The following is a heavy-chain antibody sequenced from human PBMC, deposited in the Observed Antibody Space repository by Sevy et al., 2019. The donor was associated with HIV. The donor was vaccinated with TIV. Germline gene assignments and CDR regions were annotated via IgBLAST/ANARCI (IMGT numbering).Heavy chain of an antibody. J-gene: IGHJ5*02. CDR2: IHSTGTT. V-gene: IGHV4-61*02. CDR3: ARYSSSWYGGHWFDP. CDR1: GGSISSGNYY. Sequence: LSLTCSVSGGSISSGNYYWNWIRQPAGKGLEWIGRIHSTGTTNYNPALKSRVSISADASKNKFFLKLTSVTAADTAVYYCARYSSSWYGGHWFDPWGQGTLVTVSS. D-gene: IGHD6-13*01.